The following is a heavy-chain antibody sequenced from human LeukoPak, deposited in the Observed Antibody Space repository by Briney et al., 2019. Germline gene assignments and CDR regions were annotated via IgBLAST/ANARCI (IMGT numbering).Heavy chain of an antibody. D-gene: IGHD6-19*01. CDR1: GYTFTNCA. Sequence: ASVKVSCKASGYTFTNCAMHWVRQAPGQRLEWMGWINADNGDTKYSQKLQGRVTITRSTSASTAYMELSSLRSEDTAVYYCARDRAYGYSTVWDFDYWGQGTLVTVSS. J-gene: IGHJ4*02. V-gene: IGHV1-3*01. CDR2: INADNGDT. CDR3: ARDRAYGYSTVWDFDY.